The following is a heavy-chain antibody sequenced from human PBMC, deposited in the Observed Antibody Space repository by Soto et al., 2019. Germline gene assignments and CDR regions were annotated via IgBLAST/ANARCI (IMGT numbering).Heavy chain of an antibody. V-gene: IGHV3-30*02. D-gene: IGHD1-1*01. J-gene: IGHJ4*02. Sequence: PGGSLRLSCAASGFSFGKYDMHWVRQAPGKGLEWLAFIGTDETNKYYGDSVRGRFVNARDNSQNTLYLQMDSLRGDDTAVYYCARVPRDLGTGYYFDFWGQGTLVTVSS. CDR1: GFSFGKYD. CDR2: IGTDETNK. CDR3: ARVPRDLGTGYYFDF.